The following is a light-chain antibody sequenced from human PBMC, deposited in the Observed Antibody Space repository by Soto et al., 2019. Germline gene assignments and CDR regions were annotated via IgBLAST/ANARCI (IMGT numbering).Light chain of an antibody. V-gene: IGLV1-44*01. J-gene: IGLJ2*01. CDR2: SNN. Sequence: QSVLTQPPSASGTPGQRVSISCSGGSSNIGSTAVDWYYQVPGTAPKLLIYSNNERPSGVPDRFSGSKSGTSASLAISGLQSEDEGDYLCATWDYALSGVVFGGGTKLTVL. CDR1: SSNIGSTA. CDR3: ATWDYALSGVV.